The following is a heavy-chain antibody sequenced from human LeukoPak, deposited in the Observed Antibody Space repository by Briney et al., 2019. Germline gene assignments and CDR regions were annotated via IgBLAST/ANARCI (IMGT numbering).Heavy chain of an antibody. CDR2: IYSSGNT. V-gene: IGHV3-66*03. CDR3: ARDSGNYRYDNFDY. Sequence: GGSLRLSCAASGFTVSSNYMSWVRQAPGKGLEWVSVIYSSGNTYYADSVKGRFTISRDNSKNTLYLQMNSLRAEDTALYYCARDSGNYRYDNFDYWGQGTLVTVSS. CDR1: GFTVSSNY. D-gene: IGHD1-26*01. J-gene: IGHJ4*02.